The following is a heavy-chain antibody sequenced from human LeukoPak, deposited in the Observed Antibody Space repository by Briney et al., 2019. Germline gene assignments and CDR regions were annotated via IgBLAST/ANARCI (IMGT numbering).Heavy chain of an antibody. CDR1: GFTFDDYG. Sequence: PGGSLRLSCAASGFTFDDYGMSWVRQAPGKGLEWVSGINWNGGSTGYADSVKGRFTTSRDNAKNSLYLQMNSLRAEDTALYYCARGDCSSTSCYRFDYWGQGTLVTVSS. J-gene: IGHJ4*02. CDR2: INWNGGST. V-gene: IGHV3-20*04. D-gene: IGHD2-2*01. CDR3: ARGDCSSTSCYRFDY.